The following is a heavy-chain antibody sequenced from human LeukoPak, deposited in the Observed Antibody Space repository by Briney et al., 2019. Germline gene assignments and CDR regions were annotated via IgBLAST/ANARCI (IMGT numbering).Heavy chain of an antibody. J-gene: IGHJ4*02. Sequence: SETLSLTCAVYGGSFSGYYWSWIRQPPGKGLEWIGEINHSGSTSYNPSLKSRVTISVDTSKNQFSLKPSSVTAADTAVYYCARFRSKGKRFLEWFSHAPYFDYWGQGTLVTVSS. D-gene: IGHD3-3*01. CDR1: GGSFSGYY. CDR3: ARFRSKGKRFLEWFSHAPYFDY. CDR2: INHSGST. V-gene: IGHV4-34*01.